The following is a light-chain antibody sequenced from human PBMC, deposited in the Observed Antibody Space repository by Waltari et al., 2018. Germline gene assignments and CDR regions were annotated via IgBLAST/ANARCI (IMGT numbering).Light chain of an antibody. CDR2: GAT. Sequence: DIQMTQSPSSVSASVGDRVTITCRASQGLRSYLAWYQQKPGKAPKVLIYGATTLQSGVPSRFSCSGYGTDFTLTINSLQPEDSATYYCQQANSFPYTFGQGTKLEIK. CDR1: QGLRSY. J-gene: IGKJ2*01. V-gene: IGKV1-12*01. CDR3: QQANSFPYT.